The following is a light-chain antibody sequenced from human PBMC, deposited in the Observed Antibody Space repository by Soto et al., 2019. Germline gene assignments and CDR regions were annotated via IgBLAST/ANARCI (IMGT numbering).Light chain of an antibody. Sequence: EIMMTQSPVTLSVSPGERATLSCRASQSVGGDLAWYQQKPGQAPRLLIYRASTRATGIPARFSGSGSGTEFTLTISSLQSEDFAIYYCQQFSIWLRLTFGQGTKVEVK. CDR2: RAS. V-gene: IGKV3-15*01. CDR3: QQFSIWLRLT. J-gene: IGKJ1*01. CDR1: QSVGGD.